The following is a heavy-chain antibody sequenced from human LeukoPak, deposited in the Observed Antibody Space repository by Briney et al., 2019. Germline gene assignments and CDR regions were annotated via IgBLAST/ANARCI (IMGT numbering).Heavy chain of an antibody. Sequence: ASVKVSYKASGYTFTGYYMHWVRQAPGQGLEWMGWINPNSGGTNYAQKFQGRVTMTRDTSISTAYMELSRLRSDDTAVYYCARASDSSGYSFIDYWGQGTLVTVSS. V-gene: IGHV1-2*02. CDR2: INPNSGGT. J-gene: IGHJ4*02. CDR3: ARASDSSGYSFIDY. D-gene: IGHD3-22*01. CDR1: GYTFTGYY.